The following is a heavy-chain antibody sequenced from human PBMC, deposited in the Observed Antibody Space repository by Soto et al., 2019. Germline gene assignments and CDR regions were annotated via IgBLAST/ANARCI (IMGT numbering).Heavy chain of an antibody. D-gene: IGHD5-18*01. CDR1: GGSISSYY. Sequence: QVQLQESGPGLVKPSETLSLTCTVSGGSISSYYWSWIRQPPGKGLEWIGYIYYSGSTNYNPSLXRXAXTXXDTTKNQFSLKLSSVTAADTAVYYCARRYGSCFDYWGQGTLVTVSS. V-gene: IGHV4-59*08. CDR2: IYYSGST. J-gene: IGHJ4*02. CDR3: ARRYGSCFDY.